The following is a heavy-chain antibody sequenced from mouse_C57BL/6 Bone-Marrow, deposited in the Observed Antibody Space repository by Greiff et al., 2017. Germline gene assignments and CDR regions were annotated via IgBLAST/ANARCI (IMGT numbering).Heavy chain of an antibody. CDR3: AIKGPTVVAYFDY. V-gene: IGHV1-74*01. CDR2: IHPSDSDT. CDR1: GYTFTSYW. Sequence: QVQLQQPGAELVKPGASVKVSCKASGYTFTSYWMHWVKQRPGQGLEWIGRIHPSDSDTNYNQKFKGKATLTVDKSSSTAYMQLSSRTSEDSAVYYCAIKGPTVVAYFDYWGQGTTLTVSS. D-gene: IGHD1-1*01. J-gene: IGHJ2*01.